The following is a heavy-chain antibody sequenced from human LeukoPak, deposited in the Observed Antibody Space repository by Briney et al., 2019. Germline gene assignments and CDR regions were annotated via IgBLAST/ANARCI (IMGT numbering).Heavy chain of an antibody. V-gene: IGHV4-59*01. CDR2: IYYSGST. Sequence: SETLSLTCTVSGGSISSYYWSWIRQPPGKGLEWIGYIYYSGSTNYNPSLKSRVTISVDTSKNQFSLKLSSVTAADTAVYYCARGSIAVAGGRFDYWGQGTLVTVSS. CDR1: GGSISSYY. J-gene: IGHJ4*02. D-gene: IGHD6-19*01. CDR3: ARGSIAVAGGRFDY.